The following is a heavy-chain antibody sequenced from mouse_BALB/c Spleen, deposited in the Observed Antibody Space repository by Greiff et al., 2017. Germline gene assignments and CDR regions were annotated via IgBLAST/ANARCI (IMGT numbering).Heavy chain of an antibody. V-gene: IGHV3-2*02. J-gene: IGHJ4*01. CDR1: GYSITSDYA. D-gene: IGHD4-1*01. CDR2: ISYSGST. Sequence: EVKLQQSGPGLVKPSQSLSLTCTVTGYSITSDYAWNWIRQFPGNKLEWMGYISYSGSTSYNPSLKSRISITRDTSKNQFFLQLNSVTTEDTATYYCARSLGSYAMDYWGQGTSVTVSS. CDR3: ARSLGSYAMDY.